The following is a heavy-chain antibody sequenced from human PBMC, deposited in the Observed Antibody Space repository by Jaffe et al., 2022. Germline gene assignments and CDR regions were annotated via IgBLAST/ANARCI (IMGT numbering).Heavy chain of an antibody. Sequence: QVQLVQSGAEMTKPGSSVKVSCKASGGTFSNYAFSWMRQAPGQGLAWMGGIIPFFGTTNYPPKFRDRVTITSDESTRTVYMELTGLRSEDTAVYYCAGANRGPDKFFNGIDYWGRGTLVTVSS. CDR2: IIPFFGTT. V-gene: IGHV1-69*05. CDR3: AGANRGPDKFFNGIDY. CDR1: GGTFSNYA. D-gene: IGHD1-1*01. J-gene: IGHJ4*02.